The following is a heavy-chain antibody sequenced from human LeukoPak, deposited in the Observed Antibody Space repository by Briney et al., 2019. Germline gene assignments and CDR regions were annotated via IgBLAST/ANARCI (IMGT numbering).Heavy chain of an antibody. V-gene: IGHV3-7*01. CDR3: TRDRSRAEDD. J-gene: IGHJ4*02. Sequence: GGSPRLSCAASGFTFRGHWMSWVRQAPGKGLEWVANINQGGSDKYYVDSVKGRFTISRDNANNLLYLQMNSLRGEDTAVYYCTRDRSRAEDDWGQGTLVTVSS. CDR2: INQGGSDK. CDR1: GFTFRGHW. D-gene: IGHD1-14*01.